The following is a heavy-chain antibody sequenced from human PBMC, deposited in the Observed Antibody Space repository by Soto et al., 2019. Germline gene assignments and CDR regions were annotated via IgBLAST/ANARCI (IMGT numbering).Heavy chain of an antibody. Sequence: PGGSLRLSCAASGFTFDDYAMHWVRQAPGKGLEWVSGISWNSGSIGYADSVKGRFTISRDNAKNSLYLQMNGLRAEDTALYYCAKDIGESSPFDPWGQGTLVTVSS. CDR2: ISWNSGSI. CDR3: AKDIGESSPFDP. J-gene: IGHJ5*02. CDR1: GFTFDDYA. V-gene: IGHV3-9*01.